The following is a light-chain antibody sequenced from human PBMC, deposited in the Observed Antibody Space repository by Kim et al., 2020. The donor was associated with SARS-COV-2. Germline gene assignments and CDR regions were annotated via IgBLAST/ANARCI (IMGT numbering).Light chain of an antibody. CDR1: SGSFATNY. CDR3: QSNDNTNRV. V-gene: IGLV6-57*03. Sequence: TITISCTRSSGSFATNYVQWYQQRPGSVPTTLIYENNQRPSGVPNRFSGSIDSSSNSASLTISGLKTEDEADYYCQSNDNTNRVFGGGTQLTVL. J-gene: IGLJ3*02. CDR2: ENN.